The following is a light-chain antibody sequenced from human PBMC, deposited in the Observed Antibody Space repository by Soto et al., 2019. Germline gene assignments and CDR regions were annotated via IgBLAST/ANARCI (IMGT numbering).Light chain of an antibody. V-gene: IGLV2-14*01. CDR2: DVS. CDR1: SSDVGGYNY. Sequence: QSALTQPASVSGSPGQSITISCTGTSSDVGGYNYVSWYQQHPGKAPKLMIYDVSNRPSGVSNPFSGSKSGNTASLTISGLQAEDEADYYCSSYTSSSSYVFGTG. J-gene: IGLJ1*01. CDR3: SSYTSSSSYV.